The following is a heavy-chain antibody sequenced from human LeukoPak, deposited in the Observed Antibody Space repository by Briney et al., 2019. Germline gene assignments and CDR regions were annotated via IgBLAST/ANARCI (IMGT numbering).Heavy chain of an antibody. CDR2: IYTSGST. CDR3: ARDNEAAVVVPAAMRAYYYYYYMDV. CDR1: GGSISSYY. V-gene: IGHV4-4*07. D-gene: IGHD2-2*01. J-gene: IGHJ6*03. Sequence: SETLSLTCNVSGGSISSYYWSWIRQPAGKGLEWIGRIYTSGSTNYNPSLKSRVTMSVDTSKNQFSLTLSSVTAADTAVYYCARDNEAAVVVPAAMRAYYYYYYMDVWGKGTTVTVSS.